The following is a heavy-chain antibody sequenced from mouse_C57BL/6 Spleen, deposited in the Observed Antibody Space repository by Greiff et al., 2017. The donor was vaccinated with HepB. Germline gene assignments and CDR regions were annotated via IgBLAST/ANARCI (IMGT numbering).Heavy chain of an antibody. CDR2: ISSGGDYI. V-gene: IGHV5-9-1*02. D-gene: IGHD2-4*01. CDR3: TQNYYDYDWFAY. J-gene: IGHJ3*01. CDR1: GFTFSSYA. Sequence: EVKLMESGEGLVKPGGSLKLSCAASGFTFSSYAMSWVRQTPEKRLEWVAYISSGGDYIYYADTVKGRFTISRDNARNTLYLQMSSLKSEDTAMYYCTQNYYDYDWFAYWGQGTLVTVSA.